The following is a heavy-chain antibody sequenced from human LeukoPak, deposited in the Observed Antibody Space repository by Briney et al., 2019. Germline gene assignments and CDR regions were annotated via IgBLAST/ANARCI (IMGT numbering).Heavy chain of an antibody. CDR1: GFTFSSYW. J-gene: IGHJ4*02. D-gene: IGHD3-9*01. Sequence: PGGSLRLSCAASGFTFSSYWMSWVRQAPGKGLEWVANIKQDGREKYYVDSVKGRFTISRDNAKNSLYLQMNSLRAVDTAVYYCARQEVLRYFDWLLPTLFDYWGQGTLVTVSS. V-gene: IGHV3-7*01. CDR3: ARQEVLRYFDWLLPTLFDY. CDR2: IKQDGREK.